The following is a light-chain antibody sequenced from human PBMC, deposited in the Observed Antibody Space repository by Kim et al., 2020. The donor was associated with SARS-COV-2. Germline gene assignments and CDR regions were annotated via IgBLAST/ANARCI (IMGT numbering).Light chain of an antibody. CDR2: GKN. Sequence: ALGQTVRITSQGDSLRNYYASWYQQKPGQAPVLVIYGKNNRPSGIPDRFSGSNSGNTASLTITGAQAEDEADYYCNSRDSSGNHVLFGGGTQLTVL. CDR1: SLRNYY. J-gene: IGLJ2*01. V-gene: IGLV3-19*01. CDR3: NSRDSSGNHVL.